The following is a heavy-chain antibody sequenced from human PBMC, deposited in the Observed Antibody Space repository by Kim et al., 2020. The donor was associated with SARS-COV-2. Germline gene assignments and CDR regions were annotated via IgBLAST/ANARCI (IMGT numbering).Heavy chain of an antibody. D-gene: IGHD6-13*01. CDR3: ARGTIGEAAGNGGANYYYGMDV. J-gene: IGHJ6*02. CDR1: GGSFSGYY. CDR2: INHSGST. V-gene: IGHV4-34*01. Sequence: SETLSLTCAVYGGSFSGYYWSWIRQPPGKGLEWIGEINHSGSTNYNPSLKSRVTISVDTSKNQFSLKLSSVTAADTAVYYCARGTIGEAAGNGGANYYYGMDVWGQGTTVTVSS.